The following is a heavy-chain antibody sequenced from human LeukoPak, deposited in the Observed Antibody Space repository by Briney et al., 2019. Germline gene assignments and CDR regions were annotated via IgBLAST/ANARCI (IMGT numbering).Heavy chain of an antibody. CDR1: GFTFSSYE. V-gene: IGHV3-48*03. Sequence: PGASLRLSCTASGFTFSSYEMNWVRQAPGKGLEWVSYIRSDGSTIFYADSVKGRFTISRDNAKNSLYLQMNSLRAEDTAVYYCARDQGGVGYWGQGTLVTVSS. D-gene: IGHD3-16*01. J-gene: IGHJ4*02. CDR3: ARDQGGVGY. CDR2: IRSDGSTI.